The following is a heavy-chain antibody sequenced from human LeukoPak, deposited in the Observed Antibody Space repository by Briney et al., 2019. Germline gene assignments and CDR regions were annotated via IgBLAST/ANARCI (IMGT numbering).Heavy chain of an antibody. V-gene: IGHV3-53*01. CDR3: ARSQYAFDI. CDR2: IYSGGST. CDR1: GFTVSSNY. Sequence: GGSLRLSCAVSGFTVSSNYMSWVRQAPGKGLEWVSVIYSGGSTYYADSVKGRLTISRDNSKNTLYLQMNSLRAEGTAVYYCARSQYAFDIWGQGTMVTVSS. J-gene: IGHJ3*02.